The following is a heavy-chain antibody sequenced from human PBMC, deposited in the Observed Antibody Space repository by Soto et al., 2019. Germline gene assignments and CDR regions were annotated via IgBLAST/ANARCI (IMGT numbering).Heavy chain of an antibody. CDR2: ISGSGDSR. J-gene: IGHJ6*03. CDR1: GFPFSSYA. V-gene: IGHV3-23*01. CDR3: AKFLTSWHKDYYYYMDV. D-gene: IGHD2-2*01. Sequence: EVQLLESGGGLVQPGGSLRLSCAASGFPFSSYAMTWVRQAPGKGLEWLSAISGSGDSRNYADSVKGRFTVSRDNSKNTLDLQMNSLRAEDTALYYCAKFLTSWHKDYYYYMDVWGNGTTVTVSS.